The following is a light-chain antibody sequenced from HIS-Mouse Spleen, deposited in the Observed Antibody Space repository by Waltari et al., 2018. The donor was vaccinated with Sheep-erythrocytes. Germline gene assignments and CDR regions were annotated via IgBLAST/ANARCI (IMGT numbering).Light chain of an antibody. CDR2: GAS. CDR1: QSVSSN. Sequence: EIVMTQSPATLSVSPGERATLSCRASQSVSSNLAWYQQKPGQAPRLLIYGASTRATGIPARFSGSGSGTEFNLTISSMQSEDFAVYYCQQYNNWPPGTFGQGTKLGIK. CDR3: QQYNNWPPGT. J-gene: IGKJ2*02. V-gene: IGKV3-15*01.